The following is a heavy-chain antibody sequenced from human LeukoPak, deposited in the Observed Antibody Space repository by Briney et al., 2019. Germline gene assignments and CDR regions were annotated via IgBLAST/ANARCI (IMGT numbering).Heavy chain of an antibody. CDR1: AFTFSSYS. Sequence: GGSLRLSCAASAFTFSSYSMNWVRQAPGKGLEWVSSISSSSSYIYYADSVKGRFTISRDNAKNSLYLQMNSLRAEDTAVYYCASVPTVTSRLWGQGTLVTVSS. CDR2: ISSSSSYI. CDR3: ASVPTVTSRL. J-gene: IGHJ4*02. D-gene: IGHD4-17*01. V-gene: IGHV3-21*01.